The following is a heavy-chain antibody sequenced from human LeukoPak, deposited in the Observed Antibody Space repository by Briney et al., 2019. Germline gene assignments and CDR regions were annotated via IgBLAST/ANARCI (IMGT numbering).Heavy chain of an antibody. CDR3: ASTVRPNDYGDYYQSRYFDL. V-gene: IGHV1-69*04. CDR2: IIPILGIA. Sequence: GASVKVSCKASGGTFSSYAISWVRQAPGQGLEWMGRIIPILGIANYAQKFQGRVTITADKSTSTAYMELSSLRSEDTAVYYCASTVRPNDYGDYYQSRYFDLWGRGTLVTVSS. CDR1: GGTFSSYA. J-gene: IGHJ2*01. D-gene: IGHD4-17*01.